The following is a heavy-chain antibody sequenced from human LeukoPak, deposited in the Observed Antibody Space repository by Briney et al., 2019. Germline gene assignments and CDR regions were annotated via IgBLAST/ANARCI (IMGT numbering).Heavy chain of an antibody. CDR1: GYTFTSYD. CDR2: ISAYNGNR. J-gene: IGHJ4*02. V-gene: IGHV1-18*01. Sequence: ASVKVSCKASGYTFTSYDINWVRQATGQGLEWMGWISAYNGNRNYAQKLQGRVTMTTDTSTSTAYMELRSLRSDDTAVYYCARRGVGDYGADEGFWGQGTLVTVSS. D-gene: IGHD4-17*01. CDR3: ARRGVGDYGADEGF.